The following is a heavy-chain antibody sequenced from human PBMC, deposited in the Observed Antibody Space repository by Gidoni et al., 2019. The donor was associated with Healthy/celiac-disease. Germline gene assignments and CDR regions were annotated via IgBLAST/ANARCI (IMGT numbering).Heavy chain of an antibody. J-gene: IGHJ4*02. D-gene: IGHD2-15*01. Sequence: QVQLVQSGAEVKKPGASVKVSCKASGYTFTSYGISWVRQAPGQVLEWMGWISAYNGTTNYAQKLQGRVTMTTDTSTSTAYMELRSLRSDDTAVYYCARVLLYCSGGSCYSLDYWGQGTLVTVSS. CDR3: ARVLLYCSGGSCYSLDY. CDR1: GYTFTSYG. V-gene: IGHV1-18*04. CDR2: ISAYNGTT.